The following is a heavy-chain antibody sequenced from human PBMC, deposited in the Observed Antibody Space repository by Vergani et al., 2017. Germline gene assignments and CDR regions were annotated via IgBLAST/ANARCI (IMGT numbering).Heavy chain of an antibody. D-gene: IGHD1-1*01. CDR2: ISGSGGST. CDR1: GFTFNHYA. J-gene: IGHJ5*01. Sequence: EVQLLESGGDLVQPGGSLRLSCAASGFTFNHYAMNWVRQAPGKGLEWVSGISGSGGSTYYAGSVKGRFTISRDSSKNMLYLQMNSLSAEDTAIYYCAKGGWNYWFDSWGQGTLVIVS. CDR3: AKGGWNYWFDS. V-gene: IGHV3-23*01.